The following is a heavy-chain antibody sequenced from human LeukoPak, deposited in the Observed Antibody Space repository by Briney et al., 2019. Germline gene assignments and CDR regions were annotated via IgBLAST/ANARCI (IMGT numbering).Heavy chain of an antibody. J-gene: IGHJ4*02. CDR3: ARLPLYGYQLQY. CDR2: INTHTGNP. Sequence: ASVKVSCKASGYTFSSYGISWVRQAPGQGLEWMGWINTHTGNPTYAQGFTGRFVFSLDTSVSAAYLQINNLKPEDTAVYYCARLPLYGYQLQYWGQGTLVAVSS. D-gene: IGHD5-18*01. CDR1: GYTFSSYG. V-gene: IGHV7-4-1*02.